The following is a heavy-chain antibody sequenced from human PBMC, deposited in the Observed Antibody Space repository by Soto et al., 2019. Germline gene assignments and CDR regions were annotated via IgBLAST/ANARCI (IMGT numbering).Heavy chain of an antibody. CDR2: VKTKAAGGTT. V-gene: IGHV3-15*07. J-gene: IGHJ4*02. Sequence: EVQLVESGGGLVKPGGSLRLSCAASGFNFSDAWMNWVRQAPGRGLERVGHVKTKAAGGTTEYAASVKGRFIVSRDDSRNTLYLQMHSLKSDDTAMHYCTPLGPSWGQGTLVVASS. CDR3: TPLGPS. CDR1: GFNFSDAW.